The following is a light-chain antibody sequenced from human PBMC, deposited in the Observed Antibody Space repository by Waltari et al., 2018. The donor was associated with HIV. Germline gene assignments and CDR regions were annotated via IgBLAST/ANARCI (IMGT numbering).Light chain of an antibody. CDR1: SSDVGSYNL. J-gene: IGLJ2*01. V-gene: IGLV2-23*01. Sequence: QSALTQPASVSGSPGQSITISCTGTSSDVGSYNLVSWYQQHPGKAPKLMIYEGSKRPSGVSNRFSGSKSGSTASLTISGLQAEDEAGYYCCSYAGSSPVLFGGGTELTVL. CDR2: EGS. CDR3: CSYAGSSPVL.